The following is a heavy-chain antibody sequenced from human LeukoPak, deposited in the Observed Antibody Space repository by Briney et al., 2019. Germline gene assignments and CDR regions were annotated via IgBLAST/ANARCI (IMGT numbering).Heavy chain of an antibody. Sequence: SETLSLTCTVSGGSISSYYCSWIRQPPGKGLEWIGEINHSGSTNYNPSLKSRVTISVDTSKNQFSLKLSSVTAADTAVYYCARRAAGLQFNYWGQGTLVTVSS. CDR2: INHSGST. D-gene: IGHD5-24*01. CDR1: GGSISSYY. CDR3: ARRAAGLQFNY. J-gene: IGHJ4*02. V-gene: IGHV4-34*01.